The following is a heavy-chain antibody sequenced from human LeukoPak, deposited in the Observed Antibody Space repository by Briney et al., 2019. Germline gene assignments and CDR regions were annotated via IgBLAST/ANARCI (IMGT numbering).Heavy chain of an antibody. CDR1: GFTLNRNA. D-gene: IGHD6-19*01. J-gene: IGHJ4*02. Sequence: GGSLRLSCAASGFTLNRNAISWVRQAPGKGLEWVSTIGGSGDKTFYADSVKGRFTISRDNSKNMVHLQMNSLTGEDTALYYCVRRGDASSGWGDHNFWGQGALVTVSS. CDR2: IGGSGDKT. V-gene: IGHV3-23*01. CDR3: VRRGDASSGWGDHNF.